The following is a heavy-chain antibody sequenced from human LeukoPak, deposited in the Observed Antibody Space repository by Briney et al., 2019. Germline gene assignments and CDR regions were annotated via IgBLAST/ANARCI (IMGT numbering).Heavy chain of an antibody. CDR3: ARGDYYDSSGYYWYAFDI. D-gene: IGHD3-22*01. CDR2: IYHSGST. CDR1: GFTVSSNY. V-gene: IGHV4-4*02. Sequence: GSLRLSCAASGFTVSSNYMSWVRQPPGKGLEWIGEIYHSGSTNYNPSLKSRVTISVDKSKNQFSLKLSSVTAADTAVYYCARGDYYDSSGYYWYAFDIWGQGTMVTVSS. J-gene: IGHJ3*02.